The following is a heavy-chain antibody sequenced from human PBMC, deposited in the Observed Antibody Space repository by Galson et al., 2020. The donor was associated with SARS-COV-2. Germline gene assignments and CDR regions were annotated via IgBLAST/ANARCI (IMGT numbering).Heavy chain of an antibody. D-gene: IGHD3-10*01. CDR1: GFTFSTYA. V-gene: IGHV3-30*04. CDR3: ARARGGSYYYGMDV. Sequence: TGGSLRLSCTASGFTFSTYAMHWVRQAPGKGLEWVALISYDGTNTYYADSVKGRFTISRDNSKNTLDLQMNSLRGEDTTIYYCARARGGSYYYGMDVWGQGTTVTVSS. CDR2: ISYDGTNT. J-gene: IGHJ6*02.